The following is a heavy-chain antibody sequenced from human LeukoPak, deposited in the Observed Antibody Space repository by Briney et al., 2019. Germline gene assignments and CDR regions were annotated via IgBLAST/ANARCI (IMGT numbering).Heavy chain of an antibody. Sequence: GGSLRLSCAASGFIFSSYAMSWVRQAPGKGLEWVSAISGSGGSTYYADSVKGRFTISRDNSKNTLYLQVNSLRAEDTAVYYCAKGGKWDVTPFDYWGQGTLVTVSS. D-gene: IGHD1-26*01. CDR3: AKGGKWDVTPFDY. J-gene: IGHJ4*02. V-gene: IGHV3-23*01. CDR2: ISGSGGST. CDR1: GFIFSSYA.